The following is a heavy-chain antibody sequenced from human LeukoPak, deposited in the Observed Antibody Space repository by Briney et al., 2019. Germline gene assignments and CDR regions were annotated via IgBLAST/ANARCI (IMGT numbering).Heavy chain of an antibody. J-gene: IGHJ4*02. CDR1: GGSISSYY. V-gene: IGHV4-59*01. D-gene: IGHD3/OR15-3a*01. Sequence: SETLSLTCTVSGGSISSYYWSWTWQPPGKGLEWIGYIYYSGSTNYNPSLKSRVTISVDTSKNQFSLKLSSVTAADTAVYYCARSHSVWTSFDYWGQGALVTVSS. CDR3: ARSHSVWTSFDY. CDR2: IYYSGST.